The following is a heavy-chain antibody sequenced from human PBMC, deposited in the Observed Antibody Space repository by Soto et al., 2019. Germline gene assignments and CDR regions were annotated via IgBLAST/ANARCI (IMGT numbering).Heavy chain of an antibody. CDR1: GFTFSSYA. D-gene: IGHD3-22*01. J-gene: IGHJ5*02. V-gene: IGHV3-23*01. CDR2: ISGSGDNT. Sequence: TGGSLRLSCVTSGFTFSSYAMSWVRQAPGKGLEWVSGISGSGDNTYYADSVKGRFTISRDNSKNSLYLQMNSLRAEDTAVYYCARRLYYYDSSGYYNWFDPWGQGTLVTSPQ. CDR3: ARRLYYYDSSGYYNWFDP.